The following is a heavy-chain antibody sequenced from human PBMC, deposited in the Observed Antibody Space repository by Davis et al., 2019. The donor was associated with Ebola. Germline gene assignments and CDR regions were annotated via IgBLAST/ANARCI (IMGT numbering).Heavy chain of an antibody. CDR3: ARPSRGYYYYYGMDV. J-gene: IGHJ6*02. V-gene: IGHV3-30-3*01. CDR1: GFTFSSYA. D-gene: IGHD6-13*01. CDR2: ISYDGSNK. Sequence: LKISCAASGFTFSSYAMHWVRQAPGKGLEWVAVISYDGSNKYYADSVKGRFTISRDNSKNTLYLQMNSLRAEDTAVYYCARPSRGYYYYYGMDVWGQGTTVTVSS.